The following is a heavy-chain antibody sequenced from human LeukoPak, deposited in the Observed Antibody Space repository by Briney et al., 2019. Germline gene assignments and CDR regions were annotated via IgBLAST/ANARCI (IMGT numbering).Heavy chain of an antibody. CDR2: IYSGGST. J-gene: IGHJ6*02. Sequence: GGSLRLSCAASGFSVSSSYMSWVRQAPGKGLEWVSVIYSGGSTYYADSVKGRFTISRDNSKNTLYVQMNSLRAEDTAVYYCARHNGYGHFYYGMDVWGQGTTLTVSS. V-gene: IGHV3-53*01. CDR3: ARHNGYGHFYYGMDV. D-gene: IGHD5-18*01. CDR1: GFSVSSSY.